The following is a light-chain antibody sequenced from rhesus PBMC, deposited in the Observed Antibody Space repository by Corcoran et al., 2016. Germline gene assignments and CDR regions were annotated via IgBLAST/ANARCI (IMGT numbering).Light chain of an antibody. V-gene: IGKV1-69*01. CDR1: QGISNW. Sequence: DIQMTQSPSSLSASVGDRVTITCRASQGISNWLAWYQQKPGKAPKLLIYRASNLETGVPSRFSGSGSGTDFTLTFRSLQPEDIATYYCQQHDNSPPWTFGQGTKVEIK. J-gene: IGKJ1*01. CDR3: QQHDNSPPWT. CDR2: RAS.